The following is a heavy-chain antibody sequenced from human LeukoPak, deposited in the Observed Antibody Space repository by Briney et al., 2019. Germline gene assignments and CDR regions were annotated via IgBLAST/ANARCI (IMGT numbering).Heavy chain of an antibody. Sequence: SETLSLTCAVYGGSFSGYYWSWIRQPPGKGLEWIGYIYYSGSTNYNPSLKSRVTISVDTSKNQFSLKLSSVTAADTAVYYCARGTYYYDSSGYYYVDSFDYWGQGTLVTVSS. J-gene: IGHJ4*02. V-gene: IGHV4-59*01. CDR2: IYYSGST. D-gene: IGHD3-22*01. CDR1: GGSFSGYY. CDR3: ARGTYYYDSSGYYYVDSFDY.